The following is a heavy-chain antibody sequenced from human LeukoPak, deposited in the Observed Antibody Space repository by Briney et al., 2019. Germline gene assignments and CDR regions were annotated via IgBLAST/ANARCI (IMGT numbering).Heavy chain of an antibody. V-gene: IGHV1-18*01. CDR1: GGTFISYA. D-gene: IGHD2-2*01. J-gene: IGHJ5*02. Sequence: GSSVKVSCKASGGTFISYAISWVRQAPGQGLEWMGWISAYNGNTNYAQKLQGRVTMTTDTSTSTAYMELRSLRSDDTAVYYCAREKCSSTSCYAETWGQGTLVTVSS. CDR3: AREKCSSTSCYAET. CDR2: ISAYNGNT.